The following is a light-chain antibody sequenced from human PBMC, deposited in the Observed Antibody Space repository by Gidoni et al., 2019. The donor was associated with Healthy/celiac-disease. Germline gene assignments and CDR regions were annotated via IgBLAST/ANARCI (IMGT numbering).Light chain of an antibody. V-gene: IGKV1-39*01. CDR2: AAS. Sequence: ESEMSEDPSSLSASVGERVTITCRASQSISSYLNWYQQKPGKAPKLLIYAASSLQSGVPSRFSGSRYGPGFTLPIRRLQPEAFATYYCLQSYSTPSAFGQGTKLEIK. J-gene: IGKJ2*01. CDR1: QSISSY. CDR3: LQSYSTPSA.